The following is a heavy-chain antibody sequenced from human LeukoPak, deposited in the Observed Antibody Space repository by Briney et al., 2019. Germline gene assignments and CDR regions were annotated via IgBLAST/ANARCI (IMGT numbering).Heavy chain of an antibody. Sequence: GGSLRLSCAASGFTFSDYYMTWIRQAPGKGLEWVSYISSSGGTTHYADSVKGRFTISRNNAKNSLFVQMNNLRAEDTAVYYCARVPRSGGSIDYWGQGTLVTVSS. V-gene: IGHV3-11*01. CDR2: ISSSGGTT. D-gene: IGHD6-19*01. CDR3: ARVPRSGGSIDY. CDR1: GFTFSDYY. J-gene: IGHJ4*02.